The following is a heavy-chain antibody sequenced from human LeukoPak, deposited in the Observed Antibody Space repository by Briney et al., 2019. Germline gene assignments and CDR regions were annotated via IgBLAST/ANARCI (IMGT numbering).Heavy chain of an antibody. CDR3: AKGRGWEASYYYYYMDV. D-gene: IGHD1-26*01. V-gene: IGHV3-30*02. Sequence: GGSLTLPCAASGFTFSSYAMHWLRQAPGKGLEWVAFIRYDGSNKYYADSMKRRFTISRDNSKDTLYLQMNSLRAEDTAVYYCAKGRGWEASYYYYYMDVWGKGTTVTISS. J-gene: IGHJ6*03. CDR2: IRYDGSNK. CDR1: GFTFSSYA.